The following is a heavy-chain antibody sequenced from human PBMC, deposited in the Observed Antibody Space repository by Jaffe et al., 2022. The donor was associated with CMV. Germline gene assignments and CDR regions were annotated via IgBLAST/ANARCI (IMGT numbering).Heavy chain of an antibody. CDR1: GYTFNNFF. D-gene: IGHD3-3*01. Sequence: QVQLVQSGAEVRKPGASVKVSCKASGYTFNNFFIYWVRQAPGQGLEWMGIINPSGDITTFAQKFQGRLTLTRDTSTSTAYMELSSLRSEDTAVYYCARVTGAIFGVPTPYFFFGMDVWGQGTTVTVSS. V-gene: IGHV1-46*02. J-gene: IGHJ6*02. CDR2: INPSGDIT. CDR3: ARVTGAIFGVPTPYFFFGMDV.